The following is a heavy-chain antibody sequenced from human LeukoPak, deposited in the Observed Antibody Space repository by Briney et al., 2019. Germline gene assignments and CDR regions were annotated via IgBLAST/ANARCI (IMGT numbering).Heavy chain of an antibody. V-gene: IGHV4-59*01. CDR1: SGSISSYY. J-gene: IGHJ4*02. CDR2: IYYSGST. D-gene: IGHD6-19*01. CDR3: AREDGSGWYRY. Sequence: SETLSLTCTVSSGSISSYYWSWIRQSPGKGLEWIGYIYYSGSTNYNPSLKSRVTISLDTSKNQFSLKLSSVPAADTAVYYCAREDGSGWYRYWGQGTLVTVSS.